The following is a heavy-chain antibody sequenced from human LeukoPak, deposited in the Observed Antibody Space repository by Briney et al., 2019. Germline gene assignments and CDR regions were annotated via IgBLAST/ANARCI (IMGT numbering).Heavy chain of an antibody. V-gene: IGHV4-4*07. J-gene: IGHJ4*02. CDR1: GDSISGYY. CDR3: ARATCSGGSCYANYLDY. D-gene: IGHD2-15*01. CDR2: IYTSGSS. Sequence: PSETLSLTCTVSGDSISGYYWSWVRQPAGKGLEYIGRIYTSGSSNYSPSLKRRVTLSVDTSKNQFSLKLTSVTAADTAVYYCARATCSGGSCYANYLDYWGQGTLVTVSS.